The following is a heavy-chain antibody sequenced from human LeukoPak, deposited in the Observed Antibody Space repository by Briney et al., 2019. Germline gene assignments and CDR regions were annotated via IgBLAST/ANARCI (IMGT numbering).Heavy chain of an antibody. V-gene: IGHV4-4*07. CDR3: ARAPGIVVVITYFDY. J-gene: IGHJ4*02. Sequence: PSETLSLTCTVSGGSISSYYWSWIRQPAGKGLEWIGRIYYSGSTYYNPSLKSRVTISVDTSKNQLSLKLSSVTAADTAVYYCARAPGIVVVITYFDYWGQGTLVTVSS. CDR1: GGSISSYY. D-gene: IGHD3-22*01. CDR2: IYYSGST.